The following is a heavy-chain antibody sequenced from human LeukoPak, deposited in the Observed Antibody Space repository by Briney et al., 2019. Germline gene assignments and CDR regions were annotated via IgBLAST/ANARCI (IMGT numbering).Heavy chain of an antibody. V-gene: IGHV1-2*02. D-gene: IGHD3-9*01. Sequence: ASVKVSCTASGYTFTGYYMHWVRQAPGQGLEWMGWINPNSGGTNYAQKFQGRVTMTRDTSISTAYMELSRLRSDDTAVYYCARGYDILTGYYRFDYWGQGTLVTVSS. J-gene: IGHJ4*02. CDR3: ARGYDILTGYYRFDY. CDR2: INPNSGGT. CDR1: GYTFTGYY.